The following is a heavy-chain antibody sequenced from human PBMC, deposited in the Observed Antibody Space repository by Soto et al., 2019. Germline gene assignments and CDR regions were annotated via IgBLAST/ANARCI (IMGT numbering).Heavy chain of an antibody. Sequence: GGSLRLSCAASGFTFSNYAMSWVRQAPGKGLEWVSAISGSGGSTYYADSVKGRFTISRDNSKNTLYLQMNSLRAEDTAVYYCAKPTEMTTVATRSFDYWGQGTLVTVSS. J-gene: IGHJ4*02. CDR1: GFTFSNYA. V-gene: IGHV3-23*01. CDR2: ISGSGGST. D-gene: IGHD4-17*01. CDR3: AKPTEMTTVATRSFDY.